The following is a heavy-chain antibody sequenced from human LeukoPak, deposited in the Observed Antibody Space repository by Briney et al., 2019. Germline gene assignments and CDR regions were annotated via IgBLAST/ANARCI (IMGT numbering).Heavy chain of an antibody. CDR3: ARIPEGQTASFDY. CDR2: INHSGST. D-gene: IGHD2-21*02. CDR1: GGSFSGYY. J-gene: IGHJ4*02. V-gene: IGHV4-34*01. Sequence: PSETLSLTCAVYGGSFSGYYWSWIRQPPGKGLEWIGEINHSGSTYYNPSLRSRVTISVDTSKNQFSLKLRSVTAADTAVYYCARIPEGQTASFDYWGQGTLVTVSS.